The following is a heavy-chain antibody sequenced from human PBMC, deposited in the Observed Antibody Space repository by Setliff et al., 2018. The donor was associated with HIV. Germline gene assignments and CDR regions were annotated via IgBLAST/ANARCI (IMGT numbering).Heavy chain of an antibody. CDR2: INQSGST. CDR1: GGSFSGDY. J-gene: IGHJ6*03. Sequence: SETLSLTCAVYGGSFSGDYWNWIRQSPGKGLEWIGEINQSGSTNYNPSLKSRVYISMDRSKNQFSLKLSSVTAADTAVYYCARAQTGSVGRYYHHYMDVWGKGTSVTVSS. V-gene: IGHV4-34*01. D-gene: IGHD1-26*01. CDR3: ARAQTGSVGRYYHHYMDV.